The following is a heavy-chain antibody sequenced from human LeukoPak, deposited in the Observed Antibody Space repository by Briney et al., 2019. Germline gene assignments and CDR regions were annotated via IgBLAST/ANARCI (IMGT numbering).Heavy chain of an antibody. V-gene: IGHV1-2*02. Sequence: ASVKVSCKASGYTFTGYYMHWVRQAPGQGLELMGWINPNSGGTNYAQRFQGRVTMTRDTSISTAYMELSRLRSDDTAVYYCAREVEDYYDSSGCYFDYWGQGTLVTVSS. CDR2: INPNSGGT. D-gene: IGHD3-22*01. CDR1: GYTFTGYY. J-gene: IGHJ4*02. CDR3: AREVEDYYDSSGCYFDY.